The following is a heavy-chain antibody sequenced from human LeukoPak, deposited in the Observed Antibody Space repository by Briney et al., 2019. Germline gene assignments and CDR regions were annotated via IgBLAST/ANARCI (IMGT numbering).Heavy chain of an antibody. CDR1: GGSISSSNW. Sequence: SETLSLTCAVSGGSISSSNWWSWVRQPPGRGLEWIGEIYHSGSTNYNPSLKSRVTISVDKSKNQFSLKLSSVTAADTAVYYCARAVNLYYDSSGFDYWGQGTLVTVSS. V-gene: IGHV4-4*02. J-gene: IGHJ4*02. CDR3: ARAVNLYYDSSGFDY. D-gene: IGHD3-22*01. CDR2: IYHSGST.